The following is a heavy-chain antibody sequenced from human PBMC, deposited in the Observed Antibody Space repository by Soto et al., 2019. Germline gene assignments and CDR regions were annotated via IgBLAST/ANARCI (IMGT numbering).Heavy chain of an antibody. J-gene: IGHJ4*02. CDR2: ISYSGST. V-gene: IGHV4-39*01. Sequence: SETLSLTCTVSGGSISSSSYYWGWILQPPGKGLEWIGSISYSGSTYYNPSLKSRVTTSVDTSKSQFSLRLSSVTAADTAVYYCARSVLRLGDLPPHPDYWGQGTLVTVSS. CDR1: GGSISSSSYY. CDR3: ARSVLRLGDLPPHPDY. D-gene: IGHD3-16*01.